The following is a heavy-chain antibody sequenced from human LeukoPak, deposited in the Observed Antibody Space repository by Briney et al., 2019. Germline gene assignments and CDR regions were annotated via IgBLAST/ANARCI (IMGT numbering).Heavy chain of an antibody. J-gene: IGHJ5*02. D-gene: IGHD3-22*01. CDR2: NRNKANSYTT. Sequence: GGSLRLSCAASGFTFSDHYMDWVRQAPGKGLEWVGRNRNKANSYTTEYAAAVKGRFTVSRDDSKNSLYLQMNSLKTEDTAVYYCASLTYYYDSSGYPWGQGTLVTVSS. V-gene: IGHV3-72*01. CDR1: GFTFSDHY. CDR3: ASLTYYYDSSGYP.